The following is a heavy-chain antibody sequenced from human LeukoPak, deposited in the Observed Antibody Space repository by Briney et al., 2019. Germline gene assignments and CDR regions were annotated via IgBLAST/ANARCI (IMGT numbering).Heavy chain of an antibody. D-gene: IGHD6-13*01. CDR2: ISYDGSNK. V-gene: IGHV3-30-3*01. CDR3: ARDPIPSLIAAPSNWFDP. J-gene: IGHJ5*02. Sequence: PGGSLRLSCAASGFTFSSYAMHWVRQAPGKGLEWVAVISYDGSNKYYADSVKGRFTISRDNSKNTLYLQMNSLRAEDTAVYYCARDPIPSLIAAPSNWFDPWGQGTLVTVSS. CDR1: GFTFSSYA.